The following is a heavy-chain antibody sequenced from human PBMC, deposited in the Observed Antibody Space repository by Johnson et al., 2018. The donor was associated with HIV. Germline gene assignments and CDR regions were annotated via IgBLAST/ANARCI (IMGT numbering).Heavy chain of an antibody. CDR2: ISSSGPSV. CDR1: GFTFSDYY. V-gene: IGHV3-11*01. D-gene: IGHD2-8*01. Sequence: QVQLVESGGGLVKPGGSLRLSCAASGFTFSDYYMSWIRQTPGKGLEWVSYISSSGPSVYYADSVKGRFSISRDNAKHSLYLQMNSLRAADTAVYYWAGVRLMGAFDIWGQGTMVTVSS. J-gene: IGHJ3*02. CDR3: AGVRLMGAFDI.